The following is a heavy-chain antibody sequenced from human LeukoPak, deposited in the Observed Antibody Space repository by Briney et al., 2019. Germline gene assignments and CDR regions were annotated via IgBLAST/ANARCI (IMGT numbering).Heavy chain of an antibody. CDR2: ISDSGGNT. Sequence: PGGSLRLSCAASGFTFNNYALSWVRQAPGKGLEWVSAISDSGGNTYYADSVKGRFTISRDNSKNMLYLQMNSLRAEDTAVYYCAKDSSTVTLIDYWGQGTLVTVSS. V-gene: IGHV3-23*01. D-gene: IGHD4-17*01. J-gene: IGHJ4*02. CDR3: AKDSSTVTLIDY. CDR1: GFTFNNYA.